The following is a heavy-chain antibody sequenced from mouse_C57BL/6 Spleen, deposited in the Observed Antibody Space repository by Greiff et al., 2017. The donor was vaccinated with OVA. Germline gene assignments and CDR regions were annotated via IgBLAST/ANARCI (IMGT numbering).Heavy chain of an antibody. J-gene: IGHJ3*01. CDR3: ARRVGSSDGWFAY. CDR2: ISSGSSTI. D-gene: IGHD1-1*01. V-gene: IGHV5-17*01. CDR1: GFTFSDYG. Sequence: EVKLVESGGGLVKPGGSLKLSCAASGFTFSDYGMHWVRQAPETGLEWVAYISSGSSTIYYADTVKGRFTISRANAKNNLVLQMTSLRYEDTAMYYCARRVGSSDGWFAYWGQGTLVTVSA.